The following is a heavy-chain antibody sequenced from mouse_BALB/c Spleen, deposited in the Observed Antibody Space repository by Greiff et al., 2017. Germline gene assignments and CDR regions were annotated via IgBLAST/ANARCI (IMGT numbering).Heavy chain of an antibody. Sequence: VQLKESGAELVKPGASVKLSCTASGFNINDTYMHWVKQRPEQGLEWIGRIDPANGNTKSDPKFQGKATITADTSSNTVYLQLSSLTSEDTAVYYCARRTLSAMDYWGQGTSVTVSS. CDR2: IDPANGNT. V-gene: IGHV14-3*02. J-gene: IGHJ4*01. CDR3: ARRTLSAMDY. D-gene: IGHD3-3*01. CDR1: GFNINDTY.